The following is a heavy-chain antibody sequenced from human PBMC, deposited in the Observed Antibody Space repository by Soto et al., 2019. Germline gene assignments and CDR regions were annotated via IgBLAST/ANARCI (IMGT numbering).Heavy chain of an antibody. V-gene: IGHV3-23*01. CDR2: FSASGGST. CDR1: VFIFITSA. Sequence: GWSLRLSCAASVFIFITSAMSWVRQAPGKGLEWVSSFSASGGSTYYADSVKGRFTISRDNSKNTLFLQMNSLRAEDAAVYYCARDVRRYFDYWGQGALVTVSS. CDR3: ARDVRRYFDY. J-gene: IGHJ4*02.